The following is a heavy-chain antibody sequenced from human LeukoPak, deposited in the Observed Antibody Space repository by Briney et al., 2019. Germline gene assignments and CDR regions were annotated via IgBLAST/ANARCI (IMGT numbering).Heavy chain of an antibody. CDR3: ARDGDPYDYGSGFRIKVFDY. CDR2: ISAYNGNT. J-gene: IGHJ4*02. D-gene: IGHD3-10*01. V-gene: IGHV1-18*01. Sequence: ASVKVSCKASGYTFTSYGISWVRQAPGQGLEWMGWISAYNGNTNYAQKLQGRVNMITDTSTSTAYMELRSLRSDDTAVYYCARDGDPYDYGSGFRIKVFDYWGQGTLVTVSS. CDR1: GYTFTSYG.